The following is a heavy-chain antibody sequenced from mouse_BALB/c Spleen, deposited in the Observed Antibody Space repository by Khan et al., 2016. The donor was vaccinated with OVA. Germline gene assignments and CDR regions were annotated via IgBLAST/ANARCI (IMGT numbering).Heavy chain of an antibody. J-gene: IGHJ3*01. V-gene: IGHV1-77*01. CDR1: GYTFTDYY. CDR3: ARRNYFGYTFAY. CDR2: ISPGRGDT. Sequence: VQLKESGAELARPGASVKLSCKASGYTFTDYYINWVKQRTGQGLEWIGEISPGRGDTYYHERFKGKDTLTADQSSSTAYMQLSSLTSESSAVSFCARRNYFGYTFAYWGQVTLVTVSA. D-gene: IGHD1-2*01.